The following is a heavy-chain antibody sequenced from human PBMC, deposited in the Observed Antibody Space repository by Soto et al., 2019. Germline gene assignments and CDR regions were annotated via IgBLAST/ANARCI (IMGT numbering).Heavy chain of an antibody. D-gene: IGHD3-10*01. Sequence: GGSLRLSCAASGFTFSSYAMHWVRQAPGKGLEWVAVISYDGSNKYYADSVKGRFTISRDNSKNTLYLQMNSLRAEDTAVYYCARGSDYYGSGSYSRSDFDYWGQGTLVTVSS. V-gene: IGHV3-30-3*01. CDR1: GFTFSSYA. CDR2: ISYDGSNK. CDR3: ARGSDYYGSGSYSRSDFDY. J-gene: IGHJ4*02.